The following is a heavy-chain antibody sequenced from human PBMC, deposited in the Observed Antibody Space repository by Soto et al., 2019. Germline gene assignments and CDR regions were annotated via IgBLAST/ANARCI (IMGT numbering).Heavy chain of an antibody. D-gene: IGHD2-15*01. CDR3: GKRLVGATGHTDSDS. Sequence: QVQLQESGPGLVKPSETLSLTCTVSGGSMYRSGYYWGWIRQPPGRGLEWIGNIDYNGGTYSNPSLKSRVTISRDTSKNQFSLKLTSVTAADTALYYCGKRLVGATGHTDSDSWGPGTLVAVSS. CDR1: GGSMYRSGYY. V-gene: IGHV4-39*01. J-gene: IGHJ4*02. CDR2: IDYNGGT.